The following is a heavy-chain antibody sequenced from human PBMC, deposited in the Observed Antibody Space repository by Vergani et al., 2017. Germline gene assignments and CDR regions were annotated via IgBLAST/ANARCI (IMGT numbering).Heavy chain of an antibody. Sequence: AQLEESGGDVVQPRRSLRLSCSTSGFNFSPFAMHWVRQAPGKGLEWVANIKQDGSEKYYVDSVKGRFTISRDNAKNSLYLQMNSLRAEDTAVYYCASFRDYFDYWGQGTLVTVSS. CDR3: ASFRDYFDY. CDR2: IKQDGSEK. CDR1: GFNFSPFA. V-gene: IGHV3-7*01. J-gene: IGHJ4*02.